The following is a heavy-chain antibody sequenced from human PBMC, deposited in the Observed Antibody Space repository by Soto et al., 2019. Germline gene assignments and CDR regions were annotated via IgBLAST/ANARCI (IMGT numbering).Heavy chain of an antibody. J-gene: IGHJ5*02. CDR3: AGHPYGESWFDP. V-gene: IGHV4-31*03. CDR2: IDDSGNT. Sequence: QVQLQESGPGLVKPSQTLSLTCTVSGASISSGAYDWSWIRQHPGKGLEWIGHIDDSGNTYYNPSLKNRVIISADTSKHHFSLRLTFVSAADTAVYYCAGHPYGESWFDPWGQGTLVTVSS. CDR1: GASISSGAYD. D-gene: IGHD4-17*01.